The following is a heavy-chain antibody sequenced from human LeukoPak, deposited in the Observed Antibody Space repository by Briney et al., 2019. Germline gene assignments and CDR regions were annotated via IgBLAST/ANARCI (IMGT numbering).Heavy chain of an antibody. V-gene: IGHV3-7*01. Sequence: PGGSLRLSCAASGFTFSSYWMSWVRQAPGKGLEWVANIKQDGSEKYYVDSVKGRFTISRDNAKNSLYLQMNSLRAEDTAVYYCARTGRGWDYYYYYGMDVWGQGTTVTVSS. CDR1: GFTFSSYW. D-gene: IGHD6-19*01. CDR3: ARTGRGWDYYYYYGMDV. J-gene: IGHJ6*02. CDR2: IKQDGSEK.